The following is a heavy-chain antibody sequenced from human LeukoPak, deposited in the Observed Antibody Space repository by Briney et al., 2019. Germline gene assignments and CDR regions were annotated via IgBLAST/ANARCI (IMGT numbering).Heavy chain of an antibody. CDR3: ARGEALRQNYGMDV. V-gene: IGHV4-59*01. CDR2: IYFSGST. CDR1: GGSINGYY. J-gene: IGHJ6*02. Sequence: SETLFLTCTVSGGSINGYYWNWIRQPPGKGLEWIGYIYFSGSTNYNPSLQSRVTISVDTSKNQFSLKLNSVTAADTAVYFCARGEALRQNYGMDVWGQGTTVTVSS.